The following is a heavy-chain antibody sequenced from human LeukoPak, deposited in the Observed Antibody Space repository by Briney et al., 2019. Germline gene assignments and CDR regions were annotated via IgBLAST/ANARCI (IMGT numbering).Heavy chain of an antibody. CDR2: ISTSGDST. D-gene: IGHD1-1*01. Sequence: GGSLRVSCAASGFTFSSYAMSWVRQAPGKGLEWVSPISTSGDSTYYADSEKGRFTISRDYSKNPLYLQMNSLRAEDTVVYYCAKALSGTLAGNFDYWGQGTLVTVSS. J-gene: IGHJ4*02. CDR1: GFTFSSYA. V-gene: IGHV3-23*01. CDR3: AKALSGTLAGNFDY.